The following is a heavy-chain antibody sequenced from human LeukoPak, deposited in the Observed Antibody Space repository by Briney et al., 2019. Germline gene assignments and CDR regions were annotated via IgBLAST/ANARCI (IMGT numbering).Heavy chain of an antibody. CDR1: GYTFTSYG. V-gene: IGHV1-18*01. CDR2: ISAYNGNT. CDR3: AREEDSYLAAMFTSDY. J-gene: IGHJ4*02. D-gene: IGHD2-2*01. Sequence: ASVKVSCKASGYTFTSYGISWVRQAPGQGLEWMGWISAYNGNTNYAQKLQGRVTMTTDTSMSTAYMELRSLRSDDTAVYYCAREEDSYLAAMFTSDYWGQGTLVTVSS.